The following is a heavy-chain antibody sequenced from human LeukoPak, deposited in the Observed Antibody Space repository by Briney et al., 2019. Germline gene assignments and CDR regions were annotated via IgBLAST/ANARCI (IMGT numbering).Heavy chain of an antibody. Sequence: GSLRLSCAASGFTLSSYGIHWVRQAPGKGLEWVTVIWSDGINKYYADSVKGRFTLSRDNSKNTLYLQMNSLRAEDTAVYYCAKAVLWFGELSPLDYWGQGTLVTVSS. CDR2: IWSDGINK. CDR1: GFTLSSYG. V-gene: IGHV3-30*02. CDR3: AKAVLWFGELSPLDY. J-gene: IGHJ4*02. D-gene: IGHD3-10*01.